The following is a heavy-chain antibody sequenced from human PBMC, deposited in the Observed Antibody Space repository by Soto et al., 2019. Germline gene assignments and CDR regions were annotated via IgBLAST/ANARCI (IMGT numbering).Heavy chain of an antibody. CDR2: INNRGSAI. J-gene: IGHJ3*01. CDR3: ASQLWSHDAFDV. D-gene: IGHD1-1*01. CDR1: GFTLTNYF. Sequence: GGSLRLSCTASGFTLTNYFVSWIRQAPGKGLEWIAYINNRGSAIYYTDSVKGRFTISRDNAKSSLFLQMDSLRAEDTAVYYCASQLWSHDAFDVWGRGTMVTVSS. V-gene: IGHV3-11*01.